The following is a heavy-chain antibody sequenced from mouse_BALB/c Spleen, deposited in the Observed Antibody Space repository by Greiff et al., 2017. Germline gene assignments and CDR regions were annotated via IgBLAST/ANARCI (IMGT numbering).Heavy chain of an antibody. V-gene: IGHV14-3*02. CDR3: ARGYYEAMDY. D-gene: IGHD2-4*01. Sequence: DVKLQESGAELVKPGASVKLSCTASGFNIKDTYMHWVKQRPEQGLEWIGRIDPANGNTKYDPKFQGKATITADTSSNTAYLQLSSLTSEDTAVYYCARGYYEAMDYWGQGTSVTVSS. CDR1: GFNIKDTY. CDR2: IDPANGNT. J-gene: IGHJ4*01.